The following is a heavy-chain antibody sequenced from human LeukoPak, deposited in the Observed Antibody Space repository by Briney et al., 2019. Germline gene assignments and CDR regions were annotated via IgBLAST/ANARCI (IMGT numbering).Heavy chain of an antibody. CDR2: IYSDGIT. J-gene: IGHJ4*02. CDR3: AKGLSGMYPNILVS. V-gene: IGHV3-66*01. D-gene: IGHD2/OR15-2a*01. Sequence: GGSLRLSCAASGLIVSNNYMTWVRQTPGKGLEWVGVIYSDGITRYADSVRGRLLISRDTSKNTVYLQINSLGGDDTAVYYCAKGLSGMYPNILVSWGQGTLVTVSS. CDR1: GLIVSNNY.